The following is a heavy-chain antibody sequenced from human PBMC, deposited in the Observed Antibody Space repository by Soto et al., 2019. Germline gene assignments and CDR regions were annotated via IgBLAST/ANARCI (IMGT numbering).Heavy chain of an antibody. D-gene: IGHD6-13*01. J-gene: IGHJ6*02. CDR3: ARDGAAAGWYYYYYGMDV. V-gene: IGHV3-48*02. CDR2: ISSSSSTI. CDR1: GFTFSSYA. Sequence: GGSLRLSCAASGFTFSSYAMSWVRRAPGKGLEWVSYISSSSSTIYYADSVKGRFTISRDNAENSLYLQMNSLRDEDTAVYYCARDGAAAGWYYYYYGMDVWGQGTTVTVSS.